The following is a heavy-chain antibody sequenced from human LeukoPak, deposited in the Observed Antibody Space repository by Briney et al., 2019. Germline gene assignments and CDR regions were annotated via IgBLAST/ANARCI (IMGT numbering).Heavy chain of an antibody. J-gene: IGHJ3*02. V-gene: IGHV5-51*01. D-gene: IGHD3-10*01. Sequence: GESLKISCKGSGYSFTSYWIGWVRQMPGKGLEWMGIIYPGDSDTRYSPSFQGQVTISADKSISTAYLQWSSLKASDTAMYYCASLGSGSYYPFDAFDIWGQGTMVTVSS. CDR1: GYSFTSYW. CDR2: IYPGDSDT. CDR3: ASLGSGSYYPFDAFDI.